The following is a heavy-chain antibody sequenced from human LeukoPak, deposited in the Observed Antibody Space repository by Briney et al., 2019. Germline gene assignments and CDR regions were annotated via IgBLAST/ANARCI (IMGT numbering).Heavy chain of an antibody. CDR3: ARYSSGWYWGAFDI. D-gene: IGHD6-19*01. CDR1: GFTFSSYS. V-gene: IGHV3-21*01. Sequence: GGSLRLSCAASGFTFSSYSMNWVRQALGKGLEWVSSISSSSSYIYYADSVKGRFTISRDNAKNSLYLQMNSLRAEDTAVYYCARYSSGWYWGAFDIWGQGTMVTVSS. J-gene: IGHJ3*02. CDR2: ISSSSSYI.